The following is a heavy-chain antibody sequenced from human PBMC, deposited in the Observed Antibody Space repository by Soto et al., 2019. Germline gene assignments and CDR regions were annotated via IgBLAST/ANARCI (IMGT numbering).Heavy chain of an antibody. Sequence: QVQLVQSGAEVKKPGSSVKVSCKASGGTFSSYAISWVRQAPGQGLEWMGGIIPIFGTANYAQKFQGSVTVTEDESTSRDYMELSSLRFEDTVVYYCARDQMTGSRGSSSYPFDIWGQGTMVTVSS. J-gene: IGHJ3*02. CDR3: ARDQMTGSRGSSSYPFDI. CDR2: IIPIFGTA. V-gene: IGHV1-69*19. D-gene: IGHD2-15*01. CDR1: GGTFSSYA.